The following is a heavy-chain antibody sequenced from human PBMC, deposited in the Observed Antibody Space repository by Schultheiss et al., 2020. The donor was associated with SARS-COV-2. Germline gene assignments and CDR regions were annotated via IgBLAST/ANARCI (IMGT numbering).Heavy chain of an antibody. Sequence: SQTLSLTCTVSSDSISSSRYYWGWIRQPPGKGLEWIGNIYYRGATNYNPSLKSRVTISVDTSKNQFSLKLSSVTAADTAVYYCARSNYCTWCGFDYWGQGALVTVSS. V-gene: IGHV4-39*07. J-gene: IGHJ4*02. CDR3: ARSNYCTWCGFDY. CDR2: IYYRGAT. D-gene: IGHD1-7*01. CDR1: SDSISSSRYY.